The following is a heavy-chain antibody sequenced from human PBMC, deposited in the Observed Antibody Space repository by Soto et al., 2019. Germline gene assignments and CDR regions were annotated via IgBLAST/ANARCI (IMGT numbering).Heavy chain of an antibody. Sequence: SETLSLTCAVSGGSISSGGYSWSWIRQPPGKGLEWIGYIYHSGSTYYNPSLKSRVTISVDRSKNQFSLKLSSVTAADTAVYYCARLTAGYADYWGQGTLVTVSS. CDR3: ARLTAGYADY. J-gene: IGHJ4*02. CDR1: GGSISSGGYS. D-gene: IGHD2-21*02. CDR2: IYHSGST. V-gene: IGHV4-30-2*01.